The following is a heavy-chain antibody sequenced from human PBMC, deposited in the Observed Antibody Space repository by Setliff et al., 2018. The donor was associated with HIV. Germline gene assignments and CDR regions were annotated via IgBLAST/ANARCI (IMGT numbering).Heavy chain of an antibody. CDR2: INYTGST. Sequence: SETLSLTCAVYGGSLSGYHWSWIRQSPEKGLEWIGEINYTGSTSYNPSLRSRVTISVATSRNQFSLKVTSVSAADTAFYYCARGTEVGATGFWGQGTLVTVSS. CDR3: ARGTEVGATGF. D-gene: IGHD3-16*01. J-gene: IGHJ4*02. V-gene: IGHV4-34*01. CDR1: GGSLSGYH.